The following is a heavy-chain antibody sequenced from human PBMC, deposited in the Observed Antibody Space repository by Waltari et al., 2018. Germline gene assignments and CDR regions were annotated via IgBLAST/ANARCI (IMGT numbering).Heavy chain of an antibody. Sequence: EVQLVESGGGLVKPGGSLRLSCAASGFTFRNAWMSWVRQAPGKGLEWVGHIKSKTDGGTTDYAAPVKGRFTISRDDSKNTLYLQMNSLKTEDTAVYYCTTGVVVPAARSVEAFDIWGQGTMVTVSS. D-gene: IGHD2-2*01. V-gene: IGHV3-15*01. CDR3: TTGVVVPAARSVEAFDI. CDR2: IKSKTDGGTT. CDR1: GFTFRNAW. J-gene: IGHJ3*02.